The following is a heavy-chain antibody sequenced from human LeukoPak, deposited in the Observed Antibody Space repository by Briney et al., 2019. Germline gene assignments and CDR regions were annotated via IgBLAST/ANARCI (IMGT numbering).Heavy chain of an antibody. V-gene: IGHV3-48*04. CDR3: ARWNFLNSPALDY. Sequence: PGGSLRLSCAASGFTFSSYCMTWVRQAPGKGLEWVSYISGNSSTIYSADSVKGRFTISRDNAKNSLYLQMNSLRAEDTAVYYCARWNFLNSPALDYWGQGTLVTVSS. D-gene: IGHD2/OR15-2a*01. CDR1: GFTFSSYC. CDR2: ISGNSSTI. J-gene: IGHJ4*02.